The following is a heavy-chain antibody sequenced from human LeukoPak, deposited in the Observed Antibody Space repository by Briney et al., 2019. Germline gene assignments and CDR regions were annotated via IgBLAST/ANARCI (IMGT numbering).Heavy chain of an antibody. D-gene: IGHD6-13*01. J-gene: IGHJ4*02. CDR3: ANDPYSSSWYGGLDY. Sequence: GGSLRLSCAASGFTFSSYAMSWVRQAPGKGPEWVSAISGSGGSTYYADSVKGRFTISRDNSKNTLYLQMNSLRAEDTAVYYCANDPYSSSWYGGLDYWGQGTLVTVSS. CDR1: GFTFSSYA. CDR2: ISGSGGST. V-gene: IGHV3-23*01.